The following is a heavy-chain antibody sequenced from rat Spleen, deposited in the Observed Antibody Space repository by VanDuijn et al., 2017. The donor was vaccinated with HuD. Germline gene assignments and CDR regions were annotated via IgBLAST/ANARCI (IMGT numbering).Heavy chain of an antibody. CDR2: INYDGSNT. CDR1: GFTFSDYY. V-gene: IGHV5-29*01. Sequence: EVQLVESDGGLVQPGRSLKLSCAASGFTFSDYYMAWVRQAPTKGLEWVATINYDGSNTYYRDSVKGRFTISRDNAKSTLYLQMDSLRSEDTATYYCTRPHSSLYVMDAWGQGASVTVSS. D-gene: IGHD1-2*01. CDR3: TRPHSSLYVMDA. J-gene: IGHJ4*01.